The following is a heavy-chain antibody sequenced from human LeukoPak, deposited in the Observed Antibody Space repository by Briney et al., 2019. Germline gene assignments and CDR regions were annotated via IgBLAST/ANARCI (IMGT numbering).Heavy chain of an antibody. Sequence: PSETLSLTCTVSGGSISSYYWSWIRQPPGKGLEWIGFIYYRGSANYNPSLKSRVTISVDTSKNQFSLKLSSVTAADTAVYYCARHRGYCSSTSCYGHYYYMDVWGKGTTVTVS. D-gene: IGHD2-2*01. V-gene: IGHV4-59*08. CDR3: ARHRGYCSSTSCYGHYYYMDV. CDR1: GGSISSYY. J-gene: IGHJ6*03. CDR2: IYYRGSA.